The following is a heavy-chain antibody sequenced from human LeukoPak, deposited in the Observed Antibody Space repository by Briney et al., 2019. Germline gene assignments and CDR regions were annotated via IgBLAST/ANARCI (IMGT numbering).Heavy chain of an antibody. D-gene: IGHD2-2*01. CDR2: ISAYNGNT. V-gene: IGHV1-18*01. J-gene: IGHJ5*02. CDR3: ARDGCSSTSCYVQNWIDP. Sequence: GASVKVSCKASGYTFTSYGISWVRQAPGQGLEWMGWISAYNGNTNYAQKLQGRVTMTTDTSTSTAYMELRSLRSDDTAVYYCARDGCSSTSCYVQNWIDPWGQGTLVTVSS. CDR1: GYTFTSYG.